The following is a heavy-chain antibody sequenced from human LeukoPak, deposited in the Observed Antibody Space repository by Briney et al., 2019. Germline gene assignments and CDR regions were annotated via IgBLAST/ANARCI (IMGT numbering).Heavy chain of an antibody. CDR1: GGSISSGGYS. Sequence: PSQTLSLTCAVSGGSISSGGYSWSWIRQPPGKGLEWIGYIYHSGSTYYNPSLKSRVTISVDRSKNQFSLKLSSVTAADTAVYYCARTLGYCTNGVCYGVWFGYWGQGTLVTVSS. CDR2: IYHSGST. J-gene: IGHJ4*02. CDR3: ARTLGYCTNGVCYGVWFGY. V-gene: IGHV4-30-2*01. D-gene: IGHD2-8*01.